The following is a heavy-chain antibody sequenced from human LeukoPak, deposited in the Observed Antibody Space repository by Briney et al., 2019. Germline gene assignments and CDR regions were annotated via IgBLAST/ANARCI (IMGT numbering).Heavy chain of an antibody. CDR2: IHYSGST. D-gene: IGHD2-21*02. Sequence: SETLSLTCSFSGGSIRNYYWSWIRQPPGKGLEYIGDIHYSGSTNYSTSLKSRVAISVDTSKNQFSLRLSSVTAADTAVYYCVGCSCDSDCHFNWYFDIWGRGTLVTVSS. CDR3: VGCSCDSDCHFNWYFDI. J-gene: IGHJ2*01. CDR1: GGSIRNYY. V-gene: IGHV4-59*01.